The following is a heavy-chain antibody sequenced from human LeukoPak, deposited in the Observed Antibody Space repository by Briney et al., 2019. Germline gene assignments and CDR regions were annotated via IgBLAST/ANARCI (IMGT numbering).Heavy chain of an antibody. D-gene: IGHD6-13*01. J-gene: IGHJ6*03. CDR3: ARGRFSIAAAGLRVGYYYMDV. CDR1: GFTFSSYW. CDR2: IKQDGSEK. Sequence: GGSLRLSCAASGFTFSSYWMSWVRQAPGKGLEWVANIKQDGSEKYYVDSVKGRFTISRDNAKNSLYLQMNSLRAEDTAVYYCARGRFSIAAAGLRVGYYYMDVWGKGTTVTVSS. V-gene: IGHV3-7*01.